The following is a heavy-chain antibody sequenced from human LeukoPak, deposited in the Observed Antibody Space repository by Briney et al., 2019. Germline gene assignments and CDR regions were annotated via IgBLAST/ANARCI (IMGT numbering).Heavy chain of an antibody. CDR1: GFTFSNAW. V-gene: IGHV4-59*01. CDR2: IYYSGST. J-gene: IGHJ3*02. D-gene: IGHD3-16*01. Sequence: GSLRLSCAASGFTFSNAWMSWIRQPPGKGLEWIGYIYYSGSTNYNPSLKSRVTISVDTSKHQFSLKLSSVTAADTAVYYCARGGPSAIWGQGTMVTVSS. CDR3: ARGGPSAI.